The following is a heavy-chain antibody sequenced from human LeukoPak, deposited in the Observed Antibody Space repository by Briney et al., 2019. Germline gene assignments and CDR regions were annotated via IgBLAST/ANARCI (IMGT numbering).Heavy chain of an antibody. D-gene: IGHD6-19*01. J-gene: IGHJ4*02. CDR1: GYTFTGYY. CDR3: ARDHQWLATGNVDY. CDR2: INPNSGGT. V-gene: IGHV1-2*02. Sequence: ASVKVSCKASGYTFTGYYMHWVRQAPGQGLEWMGWINPNSGGTNYAQKFQGRVTMTRDTSISTAYMELSRLRSDDTAVYYCARDHQWLATGNVDYWGQGTLVTVSS.